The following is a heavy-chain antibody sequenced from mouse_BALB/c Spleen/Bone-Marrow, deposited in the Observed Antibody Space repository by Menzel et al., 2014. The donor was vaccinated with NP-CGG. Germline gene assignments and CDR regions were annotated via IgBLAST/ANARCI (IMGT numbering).Heavy chain of an antibody. CDR2: IHPNSGNT. J-gene: IGHJ2*01. Sequence: QVQLQQSGSVLVRPRASVKLSCKASGYTFTSSWMHWAKQRPGQGLEWIGEIHPNSGNTNYNEKFKGKATLTVDTSSSTAYVDLSSLTSEDSAVYYCARELGRGYYFDYWGQGTTLTVSS. CDR1: GYTFTSSW. CDR3: ARELGRGYYFDY. V-gene: IGHV1S130*01. D-gene: IGHD4-1*01.